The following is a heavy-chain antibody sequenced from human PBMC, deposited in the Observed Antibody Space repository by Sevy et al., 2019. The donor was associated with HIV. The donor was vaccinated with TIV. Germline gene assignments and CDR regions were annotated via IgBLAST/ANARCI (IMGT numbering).Heavy chain of an antibody. V-gene: IGHV1-2*06. J-gene: IGHJ6*02. CDR1: GYTFTGYY. D-gene: IGHD2-15*01. CDR3: ARDLVFAGYCSGGSCYLISPCGMDV. Sequence: ASVKVSCKASGYTFTGYYMHWVRQAPGQGLEWMGRINPNSGGTNYAQKFQGRVTMTRDTSISTAYMELSRLRSDDTAVYYCARDLVFAGYCSGGSCYLISPCGMDVWGQGTTVTVSS. CDR2: INPNSGGT.